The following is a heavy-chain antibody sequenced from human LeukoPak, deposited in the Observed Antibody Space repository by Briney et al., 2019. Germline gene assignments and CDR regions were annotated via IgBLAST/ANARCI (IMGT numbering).Heavy chain of an antibody. CDR2: ISAYNGNT. CDR3: ARESLQMHMASDAFDI. J-gene: IGHJ3*02. V-gene: IGHV1-18*01. D-gene: IGHD5-24*01. CDR1: GYTFTSYG. Sequence: ASVKVSCKDSGYTFTSYGISWVRQAPGQGLEWMGWISAYNGNTNYAQKLLGRVTTTRDTSISTAYMELSTLRSDDTAVYYCARESLQMHMASDAFDIWGQGTMVTVSS.